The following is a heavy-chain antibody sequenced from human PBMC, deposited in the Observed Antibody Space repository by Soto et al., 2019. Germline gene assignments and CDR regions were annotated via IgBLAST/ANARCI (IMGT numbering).Heavy chain of an antibody. V-gene: IGHV1-46*01. J-gene: IGHJ4*02. CDR2: INPSGGNT. D-gene: IGHD6-19*01. CDR1: GYTFTDYY. Sequence: QVQLVQSGSEVKRPGASVKVSCKASGYTFTDYYMHWVRQAPGQGLEWMGIINPSGGNTKYAQKFQGRVTMTRDTSTSTVYMERSSLRSEDTAVYYCARVQTYSSSWYHFDYWGQGTLVTVSS. CDR3: ARVQTYSSSWYHFDY.